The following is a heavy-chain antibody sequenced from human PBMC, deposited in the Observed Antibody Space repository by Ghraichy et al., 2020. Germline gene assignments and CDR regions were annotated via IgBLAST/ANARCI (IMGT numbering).Heavy chain of an antibody. CDR2: IYYSGST. CDR3: ARGASSGWYYFDY. D-gene: IGHD6-19*01. V-gene: IGHV4-61*01. CDR1: GGSVSSGSYY. Sequence: SETLSLTCTVSGGSVSSGSYYWSWIRQPPGKGLEWIGYIYYSGSTNYNPSLKSRVTISVDTSKNQFSLKLSSVTAADTAVYYCARGASSGWYYFDYWGQGTLFTVSS. J-gene: IGHJ4*02.